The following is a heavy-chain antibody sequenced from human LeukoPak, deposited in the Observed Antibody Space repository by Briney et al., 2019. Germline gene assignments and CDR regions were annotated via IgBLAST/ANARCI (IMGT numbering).Heavy chain of an antibody. CDR3: ARDKWNGS. CDR2: IYYSGST. D-gene: IGHD1-20*01. CDR1: GGSITGYY. Sequence: PSETLSLTCTVSGGSITGYYWSWIRQPPGKGLEWIGYIYYSGSTNYNPSLKSRVTMCVDTSKNQFSLKLSSVTAADTAVYYCARDKWNGSWGQGTLVTVSS. V-gene: IGHV4-59*01. J-gene: IGHJ5*02.